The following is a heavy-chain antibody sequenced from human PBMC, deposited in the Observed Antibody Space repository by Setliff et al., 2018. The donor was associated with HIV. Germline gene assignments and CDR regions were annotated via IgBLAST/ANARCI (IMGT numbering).Heavy chain of an antibody. Sequence: KTSETLSLTCSVSGVSLISANYHWAWIRQPPGKGLEWIGSIYYNGTAYYNPSLKSRVTMSIDTSKSQFSLKLNSVTAADTAVYYCARPGSLFYWVDPWGQGTLVTVSS. V-gene: IGHV4-39*01. J-gene: IGHJ5*02. D-gene: IGHD3-3*01. CDR1: GVSLISANYH. CDR2: IYYNGTA. CDR3: ARPGSLFYWVDP.